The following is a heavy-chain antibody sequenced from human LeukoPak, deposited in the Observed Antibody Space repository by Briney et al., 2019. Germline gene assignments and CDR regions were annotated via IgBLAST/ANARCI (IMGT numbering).Heavy chain of an antibody. J-gene: IGHJ4*02. D-gene: IGHD3-10*01. V-gene: IGHV1-69*10. CDR3: ARDLAYYGSGSYGSTFGY. CDR1: GGTFSSYA. CDR2: IIPILGIA. Sequence: ASVKVSCKASGGTFSSYAISWVRQAPGQGLEWMGGIIPILGIANYAQKFQGRVTITADKSTSTAYMELSSLRSEDTAVYYCARDLAYYGSGSYGSTFGYWGQGTLVPVSS.